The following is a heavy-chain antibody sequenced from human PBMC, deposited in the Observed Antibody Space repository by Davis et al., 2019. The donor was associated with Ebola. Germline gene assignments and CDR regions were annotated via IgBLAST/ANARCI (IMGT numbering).Heavy chain of an antibody. V-gene: IGHV4-39*07. Sequence: SETLSLTCTVSGGSISSSSYYWGWIRQPPGKGLEWIGSIYYSGSTYYNPSLKSRVTISVDTSKNQFSLKLSSVTAADTAVYYCERDYGYYGMDVWGQGTTVTVSS. J-gene: IGHJ6*02. CDR3: ERDYGYYGMDV. CDR2: IYYSGST. D-gene: IGHD4-17*01. CDR1: GGSISSSSYY.